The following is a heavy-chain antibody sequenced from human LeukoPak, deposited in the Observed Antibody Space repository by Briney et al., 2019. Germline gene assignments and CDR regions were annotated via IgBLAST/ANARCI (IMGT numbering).Heavy chain of an antibody. CDR3: ARDIGIAARPSWFDP. CDR2: IYYSGST. CDR1: GGSISSYY. D-gene: IGHD6-6*01. J-gene: IGHJ5*02. V-gene: IGHV4-59*01. Sequence: SETLSLTCTGSGGSISSYYWSWVRQPPGKGLEWIGYIYYSGSTNYNPSLKSRVTISVDTSKNQFSLKLSSVTAADTAVYYCARDIGIAARPSWFDPWGQGTLVTVSS.